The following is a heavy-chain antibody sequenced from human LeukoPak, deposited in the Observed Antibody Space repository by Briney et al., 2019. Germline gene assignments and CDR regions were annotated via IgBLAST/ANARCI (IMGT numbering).Heavy chain of an antibody. V-gene: IGHV4-34*01. CDR2: INHSGST. CDR3: ARGREVVVVPAATPKYYYYGMDV. Sequence: SETLSLTCAVYGGSFSGYYWSWIRQPPGKGLEWIGEINHSGSTNYNPSLKSRVTISVDTSKNQFSLKLSSVTAADTAVYYCARGREVVVVPAATPKYYYYGMDVWGQGTTVTVSS. J-gene: IGHJ6*02. CDR1: GGSFSGYY. D-gene: IGHD2-2*01.